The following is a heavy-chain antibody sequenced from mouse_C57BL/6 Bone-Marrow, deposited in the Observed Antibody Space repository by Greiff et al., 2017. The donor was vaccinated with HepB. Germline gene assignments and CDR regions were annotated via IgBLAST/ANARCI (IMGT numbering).Heavy chain of an antibody. D-gene: IGHD1-1*01. J-gene: IGHJ4*01. Sequence: LVESDAELVKPGASVKISCKVSGYTFTDHTIHWMKQRPEQGLEWIGYIYPRDGSTKYNEKFKGKATLTADKSSSTAYMQLNSLTSEDSAVYFCARGDYYGRDYAMDYWGQGTSVTVSS. CDR1: GYTFTDHT. CDR3: ARGDYYGRDYAMDY. V-gene: IGHV1-78*01. CDR2: IYPRDGST.